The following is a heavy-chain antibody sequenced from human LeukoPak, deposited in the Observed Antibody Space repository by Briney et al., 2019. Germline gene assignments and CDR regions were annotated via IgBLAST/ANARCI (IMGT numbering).Heavy chain of an antibody. CDR3: ARGGRLHLGELSPPLDAFDI. J-gene: IGHJ3*02. D-gene: IGHD3-16*02. V-gene: IGHV3-48*01. CDR2: ISPTFDI. CDR1: GFIFSSFA. Sequence: PGGSLRLSCAASGFIFSSFAMNWVRQAPGKGLEWVSYISPTFDIYYSDSFRGRFTISRDNPKNSLYLQINSLTAEDTAVYSCARGGRLHLGELSPPLDAFDIGGQGTMVTVSS.